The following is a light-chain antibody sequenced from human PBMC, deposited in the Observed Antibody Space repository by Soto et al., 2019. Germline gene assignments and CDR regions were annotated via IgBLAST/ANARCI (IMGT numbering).Light chain of an antibody. CDR2: GAS. CDR1: QSVSSN. Sequence: EIVMTQSPATLSVSPGERATLSCRASQSVSSNLAWYQQKPGQAPRLLIYGASTRATGIPARFSGSGSGTEFILTISSLQSEDVAVYYCQQYNNWPPWTFGQGTQVEIK. CDR3: QQYNNWPPWT. J-gene: IGKJ1*01. V-gene: IGKV3-15*01.